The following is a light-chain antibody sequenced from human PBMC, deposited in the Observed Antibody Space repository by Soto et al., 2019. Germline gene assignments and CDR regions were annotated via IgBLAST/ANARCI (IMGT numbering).Light chain of an antibody. Sequence: QSVLTQPPSVSGAPGQGVSISCTGSTSNIGAGFDVYWYQQLPGTAPKLLIHGNNNRPSGVPDRFSGSKSGTSASLAITGLQAGDEADYYCQSYDTNTVVVFGGGTKLTVL. V-gene: IGLV1-40*01. CDR3: QSYDTNTVVV. CDR1: TSNIGAGFD. CDR2: GNN. J-gene: IGLJ2*01.